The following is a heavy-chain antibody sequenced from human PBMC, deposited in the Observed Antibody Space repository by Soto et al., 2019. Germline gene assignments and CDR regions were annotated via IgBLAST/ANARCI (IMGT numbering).Heavy chain of an antibody. CDR1: GGTFSSYA. V-gene: IGHV1-69*13. Sequence: ASVKVSCKASGGTFSSYAISWVRQAPGQGLEWMGGIIPIFGTANYAQKFQGRVTITADESTSTAYMELRSLRSEDTAVYYCAILNSSGYYYWSGAFDPWGQGTLVTVSS. CDR2: IIPIFGTA. CDR3: AILNSSGYYYWSGAFDP. D-gene: IGHD3-22*01. J-gene: IGHJ5*02.